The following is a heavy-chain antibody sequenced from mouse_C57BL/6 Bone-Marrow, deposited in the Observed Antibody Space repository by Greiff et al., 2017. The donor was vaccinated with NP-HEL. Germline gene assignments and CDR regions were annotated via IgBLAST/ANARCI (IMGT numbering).Heavy chain of an antibody. D-gene: IGHD1-1*01. CDR3: EGRPYYYGSSPVGYFDV. CDR2: ISSGGSYT. V-gene: IGHV5-6*01. Sequence: EVQRVESGGDLVKPGGSLKLSCAASGFTFSSYGMSWVRQTPDKRLEWVATISSGGSYTYYPDSVKGRSTISRDNAKNTLYLQLSSLKSKDTAMYYCEGRPYYYGSSPVGYFDVWGTGTTVTVSS. J-gene: IGHJ1*03. CDR1: GFTFSSYG.